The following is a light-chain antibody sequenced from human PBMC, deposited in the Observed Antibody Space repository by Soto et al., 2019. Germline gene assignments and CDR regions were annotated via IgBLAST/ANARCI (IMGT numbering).Light chain of an antibody. J-gene: IGLJ1*01. CDR3: SSYISSSTYA. CDR1: SSDIGRYNY. CDR2: DVS. V-gene: IGLV2-14*01. Sequence: QSMLSEPGTVSGSLAQSIPISCTGTSSDIGRYNYVSWHQQYPGKAPKFMIYDVSNRPSGVSNRFSGSKSGNTASLTISGLQAEDEADYYCSSYISSSTYAFGTGTKVTVL.